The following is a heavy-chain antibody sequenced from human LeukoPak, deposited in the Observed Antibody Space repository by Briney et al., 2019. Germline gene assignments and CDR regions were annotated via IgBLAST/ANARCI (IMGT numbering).Heavy chain of an antibody. CDR1: GGSISSGGFS. J-gene: IGHJ4*02. D-gene: IGHD3-10*01. Sequence: SETLSLTCTVSGGSISSGGFSWSWVRQPPGKGLEWIGYIHYSGSTYYNPSLKSRVTISVDTSKNQFSLKLSSVTAADTAVYYCATGWFGEPLRYWGQGTLVTVSS. V-gene: IGHV4-30-4*07. CDR2: IHYSGST. CDR3: ATGWFGEPLRY.